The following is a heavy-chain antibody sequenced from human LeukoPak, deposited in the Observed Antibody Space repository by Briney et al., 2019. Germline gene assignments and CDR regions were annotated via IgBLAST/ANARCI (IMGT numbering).Heavy chain of an antibody. CDR2: ISHSGST. CDR3: AAQYSGYVRLDY. V-gene: IGHV4-34*01. J-gene: IGHJ4*02. CDR1: GGSVSNYY. D-gene: IGHD5-12*01. Sequence: SETLSLTCSVSGGSVSNYYWSWIRQPPGKGLEWIGEISHSGSTNYNPSLKSRVTMSEDTSKNQFSLKLTSVTAADTAVYYCAAQYSGYVRLDYWGQGTLVTVSS.